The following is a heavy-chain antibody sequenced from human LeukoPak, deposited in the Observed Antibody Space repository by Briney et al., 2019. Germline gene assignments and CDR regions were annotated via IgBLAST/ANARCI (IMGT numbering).Heavy chain of an antibody. CDR1: GGSISSYY. CDR2: IYTSGST. D-gene: IGHD6-19*01. J-gene: IGHJ6*03. V-gene: IGHV4-59*10. Sequence: KPSETLSLTCTVSGGSISSYYWSWIRQPAGKGLEWIGRIYTSGSTNYNPSLKSRVTISVDKSKNQFSLKLSSVTAADTAVYYCARYSQQWLVCHGGYYYYMDVWGKGTTVTVSS. CDR3: ARYSQQWLVCHGGYYYYMDV.